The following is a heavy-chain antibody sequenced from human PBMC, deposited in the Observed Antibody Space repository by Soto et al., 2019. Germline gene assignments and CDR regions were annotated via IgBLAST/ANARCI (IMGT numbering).Heavy chain of an antibody. CDR1: GGFISDGGYY. J-gene: IGHJ4*02. CDR2: IYFSGGT. V-gene: IGHV4-31*03. CDR3: ATSSIPAAGDY. D-gene: IGHD6-13*01. Sequence: VQLQESGPGLVKPSQTLSLTCTVSGGFISDGGYYWSWIRQNPGQGLEWIGYIYFSGGTYYNPCLQSRLTISLDTSKNQLSLKLSLWAAADTTLYDCATSSIPAAGDYLGQGTLVTVSS.